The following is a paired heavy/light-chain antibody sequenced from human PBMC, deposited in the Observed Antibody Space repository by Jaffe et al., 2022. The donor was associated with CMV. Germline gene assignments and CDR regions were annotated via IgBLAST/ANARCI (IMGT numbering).Heavy chain of an antibody. CDR3: STGRTSREWEFSNGPTDY. V-gene: IGHV3-15*02. CDR2: IKTNNDGGTT. J-gene: IGHJ4*02. D-gene: IGHD1-26*01. CDR1: GFTFSDAS. Sequence: EVQLVESGGALVKPGGSLRLSCAASGFTFSDASMSWVRHSPRKGLEWVGRIKTNNDGGTTDYAAPLRGRFTISRDDSQSILYLQMHSLKTEDTAVYFCSTGRTSREWEFSNGPTDYWGQGTLVTVSS.
Light chain of an antibody. CDR1: DLDNKY. Sequence: SYELTQPPSVSVSPGQTATITCSGDDLDNKYVCWYQQRPGQSPTLLIYQDFKRPSEIPARFSGSSSGNTATLTISGTQALDEADYYCQAWDSSTAVFGGGTKLTVL. J-gene: IGLJ3*02. V-gene: IGLV3-1*01. CDR2: QDF. CDR3: QAWDSSTAV.